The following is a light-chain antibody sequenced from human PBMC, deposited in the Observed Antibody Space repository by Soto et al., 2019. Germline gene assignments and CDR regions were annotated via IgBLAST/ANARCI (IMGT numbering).Light chain of an antibody. CDR2: DAS. J-gene: IGKJ5*01. CDR1: QSIGYY. CDR3: QQRSNWPPIT. Sequence: EIVMTQSPATLSGSAGERATLSCMASQSIGYYLAWYQEKPGQAPRLLIYDASNRATVIPARFSGSGSGTDFTLTISSLEPEDFAVYYCQQRSNWPPITFGQGTRLEIK. V-gene: IGKV3-11*01.